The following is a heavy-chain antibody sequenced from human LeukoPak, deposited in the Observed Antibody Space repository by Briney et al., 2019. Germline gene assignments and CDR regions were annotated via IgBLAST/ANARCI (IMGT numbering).Heavy chain of an antibody. J-gene: IGHJ6*02. CDR2: ISTYNGNT. V-gene: IGHV1-18*01. CDR3: ARVKSSSWYFHYGMDV. Sequence: GASVKVSCKASGYTFTTYGITWVRQAPGQGLEWMGWISTYNGNTNYAQKLQGRVTMTTDTSTNTAYMELRSLRSDDTAVYYCARVKSSSWYFHYGMDVWGQGTTVTVSS. D-gene: IGHD6-13*01. CDR1: GYTFTTYG.